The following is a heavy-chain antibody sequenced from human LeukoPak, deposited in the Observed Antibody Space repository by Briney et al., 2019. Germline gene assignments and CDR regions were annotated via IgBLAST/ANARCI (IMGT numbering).Heavy chain of an antibody. D-gene: IGHD6-25*01. Sequence: SETLSLTCAVSGYSISSGYYWGWIRPPPGKGLEWIGSIYHSGSTYYNPSLKSRVTISVDTSKNQFSLKLSSVTAADTAVYYCARDKRVAAPYCFDYWGQGTLVTVSS. CDR1: GYSISSGYY. CDR2: IYHSGST. J-gene: IGHJ4*02. CDR3: ARDKRVAAPYCFDY. V-gene: IGHV4-38-2*02.